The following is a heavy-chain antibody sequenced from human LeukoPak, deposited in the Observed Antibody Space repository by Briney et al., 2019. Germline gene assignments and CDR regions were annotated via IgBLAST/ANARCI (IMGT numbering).Heavy chain of an antibody. D-gene: IGHD6-13*01. J-gene: IGHJ5*02. CDR1: GYSIGSGFY. CDR2: IYYSGST. Sequence: SETLSLTCAVFGYSIGSGFYWGWIRQPPGKGLEWIGYIYYSGSTNYNPSLKSRVTISVDTSKNQFSLKLSSVTAADTAVYYCARGSYSSSWYAYNWFDPWGQGTLVTVSS. V-gene: IGHV4-61*01. CDR3: ARGSYSSSWYAYNWFDP.